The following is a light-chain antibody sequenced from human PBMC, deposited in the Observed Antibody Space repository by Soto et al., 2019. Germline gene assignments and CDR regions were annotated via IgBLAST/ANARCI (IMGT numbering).Light chain of an antibody. CDR3: QQYNNLPPVT. CDR1: QSVSSN. CDR2: GAS. V-gene: IGKV3-15*01. Sequence: ERMVTRSPATLSVSPRERATLSCRASQSVSSNLAWYQQKPGQAPRLLIYGASTRATGIPARFSGSGSGTEFTLTISSLQSEDFAVYYCQQYNNLPPVTFAQGTRPAIK. J-gene: IGKJ5*01.